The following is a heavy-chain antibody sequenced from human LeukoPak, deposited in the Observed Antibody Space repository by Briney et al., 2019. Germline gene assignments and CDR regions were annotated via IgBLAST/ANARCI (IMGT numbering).Heavy chain of an antibody. CDR1: GFTFSDDG. CDR3: AKSPGGTNYFDY. V-gene: IGHV3-23*01. Sequence: GGSLRLSCAASGFTFSDDGMSWVRQAPGKGLEWVSAISATGSRTYYAESVKGRFTISRDNSKNTLYLQMNSLRVEDTAVYYCAKSPGGTNYFDYWGQGTLVTVSS. J-gene: IGHJ4*02. CDR2: ISATGSRT. D-gene: IGHD3-16*01.